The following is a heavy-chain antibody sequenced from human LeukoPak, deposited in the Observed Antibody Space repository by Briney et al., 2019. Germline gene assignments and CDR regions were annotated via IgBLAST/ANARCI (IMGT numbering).Heavy chain of an antibody. V-gene: IGHV1-24*01. CDR1: GYTLTELS. J-gene: IGHJ6*03. CDR3: ARALTGTDFWSGYYYYYYYMDV. Sequence: ASVKVSCKVSGYTLTELSMHWVRQAPGKGLEWMGGFDPEDGETIYAQKFQGRVTMTEDTSTDTAYMELSSLRSEDTAVYYCARALTGTDFWSGYYYYYYYMDVWGKGTTVTVSS. CDR2: FDPEDGET. D-gene: IGHD3-3*01.